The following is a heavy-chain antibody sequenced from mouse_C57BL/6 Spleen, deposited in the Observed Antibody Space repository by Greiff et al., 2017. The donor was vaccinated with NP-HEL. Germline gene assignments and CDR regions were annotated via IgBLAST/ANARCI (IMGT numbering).Heavy chain of an antibody. CDR3: ARGRISYGYDDWFDY. V-gene: IGHV5-4*03. D-gene: IGHD2-2*01. CDR1: GFTFSSYA. Sequence: EVKLVESGGGLVKPGGSLKLSCAASGFTFSSYAMSWVRQTPEKRLEWVATISDGGSYTYYPDNVKGRFTISRDNAKNNLYLQMSHLKSEDTAMYYCARGRISYGYDDWFDYWGQGTTLTVSS. CDR2: ISDGGSYT. J-gene: IGHJ2*01.